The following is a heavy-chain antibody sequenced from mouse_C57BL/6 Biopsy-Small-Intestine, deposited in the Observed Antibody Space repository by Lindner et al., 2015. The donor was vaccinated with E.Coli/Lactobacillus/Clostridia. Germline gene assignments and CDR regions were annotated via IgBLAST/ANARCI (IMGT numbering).Heavy chain of an antibody. D-gene: IGHD4-1*01. Sequence: VQLQESGAELARPGASVKLSCKASGYTFTSYGISWVKQRTGQGLEWIGEIYPRSGNTYYNEKFKGKATLTADKSSSIAYMQLSSLTSEDSAVYFCARVSLGRYFDVWGAGTTVTVSS. V-gene: IGHV1-81*01. J-gene: IGHJ1*01. CDR3: ARVSLGRYFDV. CDR1: GYTFTSYG. CDR2: IYPRSGNT.